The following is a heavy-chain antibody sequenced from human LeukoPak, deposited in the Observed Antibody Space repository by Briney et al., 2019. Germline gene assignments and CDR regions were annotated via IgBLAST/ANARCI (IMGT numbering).Heavy chain of an antibody. D-gene: IGHD6-25*01. Sequence: PGGSLRLSCAVSGFTFTNFAMMWVRQAPGKGLQWVSSITGDGATYYADSVRGRFMLSRDTSKNTLYLRMNSLTAEDTALYYCAKGAAAGLVDWFDPWGQGTLVTVSS. CDR2: ITGDGAT. CDR1: GFTFTNFA. V-gene: IGHV3-23*01. J-gene: IGHJ5*02. CDR3: AKGAAAGLVDWFDP.